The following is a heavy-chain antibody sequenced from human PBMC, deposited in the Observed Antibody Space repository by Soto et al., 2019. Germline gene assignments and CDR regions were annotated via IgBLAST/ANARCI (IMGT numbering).Heavy chain of an antibody. CDR2: MNAGVGNT. CDR1: GYTFTDYA. D-gene: IGHD5-18*01. CDR3: ARDTGYTFGSLKY. J-gene: IGHJ4*02. V-gene: IGHV1-3*01. Sequence: HVELVQSGADVKKPGASVTISCKASGYTFTDYALHWVRQAPGQRLEWMGWMNAGVGNTLYSQKFQGRITITRDTSASTAYMEANSLKSEDAAIYYCARDTGYTFGSLKYWGPGTLVTVSS.